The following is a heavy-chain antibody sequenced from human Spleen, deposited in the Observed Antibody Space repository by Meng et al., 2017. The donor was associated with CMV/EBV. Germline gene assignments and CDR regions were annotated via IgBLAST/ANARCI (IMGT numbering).Heavy chain of an antibody. J-gene: IGHJ4*02. V-gene: IGHV1-8*01. CDR1: GDTFTNYD. Sequence: SGDTFTNYDINWVRRATGQGLEWLGWINPNNYNTGYAHQFQGRVTMTRTTSISTAYLELSGLRSEDTAVYYCARGRAGSGSPYYFDYWGQGTLVTVSS. CDR2: INPNNYNT. CDR3: ARGRAGSGSPYYFDY. D-gene: IGHD3-10*01.